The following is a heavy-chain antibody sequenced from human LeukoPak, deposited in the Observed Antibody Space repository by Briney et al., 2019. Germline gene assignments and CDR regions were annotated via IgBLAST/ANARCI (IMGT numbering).Heavy chain of an antibody. CDR2: IYSGGST. V-gene: IGHV3-NL1*01. CDR1: GFTFSSYG. CDR3: AGGGYHYYYYYMDV. D-gene: IGHD3-22*01. Sequence: GGSLRLSCAASGFTFSSYGMHWVRQAPGKGLEWVSVIYSGGSTYYADSVKGRFTISRDNSKNTLYLQMNSLRAEDTAVYYCAGGGYHYYYYYMDVWGKGTTVTISS. J-gene: IGHJ6*03.